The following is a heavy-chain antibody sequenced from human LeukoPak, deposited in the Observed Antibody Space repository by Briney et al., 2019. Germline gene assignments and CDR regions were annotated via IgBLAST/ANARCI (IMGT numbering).Heavy chain of an antibody. D-gene: IGHD3-10*01. J-gene: IGHJ3*02. CDR3: AREGYYGAFDI. CDR1: GFTFSTYS. Sequence: GGSLRLSCAASGFTFSTYSMNWVRQAPGKGLEWVSCIGANSAIFYADSVKGRFTISRDNAKNSLSLQMNSLRDDDTAVYYCAREGYYGAFDIWGQGTMVTVSS. V-gene: IGHV3-48*02. CDR2: IGANSAI.